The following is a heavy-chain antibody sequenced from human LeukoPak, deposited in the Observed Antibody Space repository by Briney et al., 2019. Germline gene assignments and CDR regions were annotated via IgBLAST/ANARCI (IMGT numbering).Heavy chain of an antibody. Sequence: GGSLRLSCAASGFTFSSYAMSWVRQAPGKGLEWVSAISGSGGSTYYADSVKGRFTISRDNSKNTLYLQMSSLRAEDTAVYYCAKSSGYSSGGGLDFDYWGQGTLVTVSS. V-gene: IGHV3-23*01. J-gene: IGHJ4*02. CDR3: AKSSGYSSGGGLDFDY. CDR1: GFTFSSYA. D-gene: IGHD6-19*01. CDR2: ISGSGGST.